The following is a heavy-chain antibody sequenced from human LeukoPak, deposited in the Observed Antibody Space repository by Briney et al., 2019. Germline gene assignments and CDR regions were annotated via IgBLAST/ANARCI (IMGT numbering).Heavy chain of an antibody. CDR3: ARIYCSGGRCYFDY. V-gene: IGHV4-59*08. D-gene: IGHD2-15*01. CDR1: ADSISSYY. CDR2: IYYSGSS. J-gene: IGHJ4*02. Sequence: SETRSFTCPIPADSISSYYWSWTPQPPGKGPEWIGSIYYSGSSNYSPSLRSRVTISVDTSKNQFSLKLSSVTAADTAVYYCARIYCSGGRCYFDYWGQGTLVTVSS.